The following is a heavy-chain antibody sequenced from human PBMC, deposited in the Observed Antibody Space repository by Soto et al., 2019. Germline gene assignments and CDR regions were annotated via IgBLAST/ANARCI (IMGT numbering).Heavy chain of an antibody. CDR1: GGTLSDHG. CDR2: TIPVFNTA. Sequence: QVQLEQSGAEVKKPGSSVKVSCKASGGTLSDHGVAWLRQAPGQGLEWMGGTIPVFNTAKYAQKLQGRVTVTGDKFTNIAYMELSSLRSEDTAFYFCARGVYGSGNYYTGPSAFDIWGQGTMVIVSS. J-gene: IGHJ3*02. D-gene: IGHD3-10*01. CDR3: ARGVYGSGNYYTGPSAFDI. V-gene: IGHV1-69*06.